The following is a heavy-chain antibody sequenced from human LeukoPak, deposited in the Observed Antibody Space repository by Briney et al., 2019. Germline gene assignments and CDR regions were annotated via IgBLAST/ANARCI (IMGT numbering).Heavy chain of an antibody. CDR2: INHSGST. J-gene: IGHJ4*02. D-gene: IGHD3-22*01. V-gene: IGHV4-34*01. Sequence: PSETLSLTCAVYGGSFSGYYWRWIRQPPGKGLEWIGEINHSGSTNYNPSLKSRVTISVDTSKNQFSLKLSSVTAADTAVYYCARGVLTRNSSGYYFSDYWGQGTLVTVSS. CDR1: GGSFSGYY. CDR3: ARGVLTRNSSGYYFSDY.